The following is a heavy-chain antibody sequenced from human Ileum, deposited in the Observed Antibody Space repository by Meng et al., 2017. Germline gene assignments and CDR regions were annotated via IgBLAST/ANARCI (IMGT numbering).Heavy chain of an antibody. CDR3: ARVRCASVSCYGDSYFDY. CDR1: GVSISFSNW. Sequence: QVQLQESGPGLVKPSGTLRLTCAVSGVSISFSNWWTWVRQPPGKGLEWIGEIYHTGGTNYNPSLKRRVTISVDKSKNQFSLEVTSVTAADTAVYYCARVRCASVSCYGDSYFDYWGQGILITVSS. CDR2: IYHTGGT. J-gene: IGHJ4*02. D-gene: IGHD2-15*01. V-gene: IGHV4-4*02.